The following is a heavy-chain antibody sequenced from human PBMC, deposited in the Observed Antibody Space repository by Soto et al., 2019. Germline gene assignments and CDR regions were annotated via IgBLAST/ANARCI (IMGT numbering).Heavy chain of an antibody. J-gene: IGHJ2*01. CDR3: AREAYDSSGYYSGGWYFDL. CDR1: GFTFSSYG. Sequence: QVQLVESGGGVVQPGRSLRLSCAASGFTFSSYGMHWVRQAPGKGLEWVAVIWYDGSNKYYADSVKGRFTISRDNSKNTLYLQMNSLRAEDTAVYYCAREAYDSSGYYSGGWYFDLWGRGPLVTASS. D-gene: IGHD3-22*01. CDR2: IWYDGSNK. V-gene: IGHV3-33*01.